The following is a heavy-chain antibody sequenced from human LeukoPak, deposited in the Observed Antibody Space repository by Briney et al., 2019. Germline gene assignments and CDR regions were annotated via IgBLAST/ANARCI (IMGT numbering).Heavy chain of an antibody. CDR1: GFTFSSYA. CDR2: ISGST. V-gene: IGHV3-23*01. CDR3: AKPYGDYFFDY. D-gene: IGHD4-17*01. Sequence: GGSLRLSCAASGFTFSSYAMSWVSQPPGKGLEWVSTISGSTYYADSVKGRFTISRDNSNNTLYLQMNSLRADDTAVYYCAKPYGDYFFDYWGQGTLVTVSS. J-gene: IGHJ4*02.